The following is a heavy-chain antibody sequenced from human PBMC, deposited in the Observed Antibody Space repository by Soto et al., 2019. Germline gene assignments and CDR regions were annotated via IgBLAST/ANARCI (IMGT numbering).Heavy chain of an antibody. J-gene: IGHJ6*02. CDR2: ISGSGGST. CDR3: AKRIGYCTNGVCYEDSYYGMDV. D-gene: IGHD2-8*01. V-gene: IGHV3-23*01. CDR1: GFTFSSYA. Sequence: GGSLRLSCAASGFTFSSYAMSWVRQAPGKGLEWVSAISGSGGSTYYADSVKGRFTISRDNSKNTLDLQMNSLRAEDTAVYYCAKRIGYCTNGVCYEDSYYGMDVWGQGTTVTVSS.